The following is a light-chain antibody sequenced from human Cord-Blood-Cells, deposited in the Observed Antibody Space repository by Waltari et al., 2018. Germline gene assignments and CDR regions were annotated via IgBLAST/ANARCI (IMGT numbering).Light chain of an antibody. CDR2: GAP. Sequence: IVMTQSPATLSVSPGERATLSCRASQSVSSNLAWYQQKPGQAPRLLIYGAPTRATGIPARLSSSGSGTEFTLTISSLQSEDVAVYYCQQYNNWPPYTFGQGTKLEIK. V-gene: IGKV3-15*01. CDR3: QQYNNWPPYT. J-gene: IGKJ2*01. CDR1: QSVSSN.